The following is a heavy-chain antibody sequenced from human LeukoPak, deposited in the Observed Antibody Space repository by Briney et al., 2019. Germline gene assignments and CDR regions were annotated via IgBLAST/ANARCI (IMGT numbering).Heavy chain of an antibody. CDR1: GFTFSSYG. Sequence: GGSLRLSCAASGFTFSSYGMHWVRQAPGKGLEWVSAISGSGGSTYYADSVKGRFTISRDNSKNTLYLQMNSLRAEDTAVYYCAKEQGFVVVPAAIYWGQGTLVTVSS. V-gene: IGHV3-23*01. CDR2: ISGSGGST. D-gene: IGHD2-2*01. J-gene: IGHJ4*02. CDR3: AKEQGFVVVPAAIY.